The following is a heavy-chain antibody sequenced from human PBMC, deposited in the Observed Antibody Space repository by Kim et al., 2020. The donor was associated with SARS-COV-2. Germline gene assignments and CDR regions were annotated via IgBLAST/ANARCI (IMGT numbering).Heavy chain of an antibody. CDR2: INHSGST. D-gene: IGHD3-22*01. J-gene: IGHJ4*01. V-gene: IGHV4-34*01. CDR1: GGSFSGYY. CDR3: AGGSYYASSGYYYNDY. Sequence: SETLSLTCAVYGGSFSGYYWSWIRQPPGKGLEWIGEINHSGSTNYNPSLKSRVTILVDTSKNKFSLKLSSVTAAETAVFYCAGGSYYASSGYYYNDYWG.